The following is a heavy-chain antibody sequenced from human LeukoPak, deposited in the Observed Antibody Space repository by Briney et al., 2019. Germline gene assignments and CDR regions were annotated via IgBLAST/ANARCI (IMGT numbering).Heavy chain of an antibody. V-gene: IGHV4-59*08. J-gene: IGHJ4*02. CDR2: IYGSGST. CDR1: GDSLSSHY. D-gene: IGHD6-19*01. Sequence: PSETLSLTCTVSGDSLSSHYWSWIRQPPGKGLEWIGYIYGSGSTHYDPSLRSRGTISEDTSKNQFSLKLTSVTAADTAVYYCARNVGWYSPDSWGQGTLVTVSS. CDR3: ARNVGWYSPDS.